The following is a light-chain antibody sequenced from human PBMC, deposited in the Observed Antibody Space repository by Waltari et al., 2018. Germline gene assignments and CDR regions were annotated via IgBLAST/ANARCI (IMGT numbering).Light chain of an antibody. Sequence: QSVLTQPPSVSGAPGQRVTISCAGSSPNIGAGYDVHWSQQLPGTAPKLLIYGNSNRPSGVPDRFSGSKSGTSASLAITGLQAEDEADYYCQSYDSSLSGSGVVFGEGTKLTVL. CDR1: SPNIGAGYD. CDR2: GNS. V-gene: IGLV1-40*01. J-gene: IGLJ2*01. CDR3: QSYDSSLSGSGVV.